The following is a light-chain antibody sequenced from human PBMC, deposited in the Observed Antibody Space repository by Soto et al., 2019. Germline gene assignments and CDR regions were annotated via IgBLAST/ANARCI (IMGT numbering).Light chain of an antibody. CDR1: QSVRSSY. Sequence: EIVLTQSPGTLSLSPGESATLSCRASQSVRSSYLAWYQQTPGQTPRLLIYAASGRATGIPDRFSGSGSGTDFSLTISRLEAEDFAVYYCQQYGSSPRTFGQGTKVDIK. CDR3: QQYGSSPRT. J-gene: IGKJ1*01. CDR2: AAS. V-gene: IGKV3-20*01.